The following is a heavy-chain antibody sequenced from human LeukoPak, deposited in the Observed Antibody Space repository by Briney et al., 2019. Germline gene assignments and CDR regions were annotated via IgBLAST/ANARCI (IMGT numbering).Heavy chain of an antibody. V-gene: IGHV4-39*07. Sequence: SQTLPLTCTVSGGSISSSSYYWGWIRQPPGKGLEWIGSLYYSGSTYYNPSLKSRVTISVDTSKNQFSLKLSSVTAADTAVYYCARPLEPRSWTDAFDIWGQGTMVTVSS. D-gene: IGHD6-13*01. CDR1: GGSISSSSYY. CDR2: LYYSGST. CDR3: ARPLEPRSWTDAFDI. J-gene: IGHJ3*02.